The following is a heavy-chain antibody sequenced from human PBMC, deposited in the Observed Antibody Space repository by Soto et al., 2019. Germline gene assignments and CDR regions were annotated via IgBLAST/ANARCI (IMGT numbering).Heavy chain of an antibody. J-gene: IGHJ4*02. CDR2: INAGNGNT. D-gene: IGHD6-19*01. Sequence: ASGKVCCKASGYTFTSYAMHWVRQAPGQRLEWMGWINAGNGNTKYSQKFQGRVTITRDTSASTAYMELSSLRSEDTAVYYCARERIAVAGKGFDYWGQGTLVTVSS. V-gene: IGHV1-3*01. CDR1: GYTFTSYA. CDR3: ARERIAVAGKGFDY.